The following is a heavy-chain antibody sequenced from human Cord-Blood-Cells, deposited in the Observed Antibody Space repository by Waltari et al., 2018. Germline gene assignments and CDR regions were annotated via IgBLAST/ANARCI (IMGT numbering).Heavy chain of an antibody. Sequence: QVQLVQSGAEVKKPGSSVKVSCTASGGTFSSYTISWVRQARGHGLEWMGRIIPILGIANYAQKFQGRVTITADKSTSTAYMELSSLRSEDTAVYYCASDIGGIAAAASYYYYYMDVWGKGTTVTVSS. J-gene: IGHJ6*03. CDR2: IIPILGIA. CDR3: ASDIGGIAAAASYYYYYMDV. V-gene: IGHV1-69*09. D-gene: IGHD6-13*01. CDR1: GGTFSSYT.